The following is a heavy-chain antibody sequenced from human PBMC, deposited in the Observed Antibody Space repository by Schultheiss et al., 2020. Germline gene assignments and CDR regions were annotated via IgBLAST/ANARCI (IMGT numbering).Heavy chain of an antibody. CDR3: ARRRVAVVHFQN. V-gene: IGHV4-59*05. CDR1: GGSISSYY. D-gene: IGHD6-19*01. J-gene: IGHJ1*01. CDR2: IYYSGST. Sequence: SETLSLTCTVSGGSISSYYWSWIRQPPGKGLEWIGSIYYSGSTYYNPSLKSRVTISVDTSKNQFSLKLSSVTAADTAVYYCARRRVAVVHFQNWGQGTLVTVSS.